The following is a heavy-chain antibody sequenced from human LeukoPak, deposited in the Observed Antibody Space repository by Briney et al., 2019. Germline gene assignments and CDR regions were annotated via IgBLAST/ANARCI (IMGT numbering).Heavy chain of an antibody. J-gene: IGHJ6*02. CDR3: ASDTVTYCYYGMDV. Sequence: ASVKVSCKASGYTFTGYYMHWVRQAPGQGLEWMGWINPNSGGTNYAQKFQGRVTMTRDTSISTAYMELSRLRSDDTAVYYCASDTVTYCYYGMDVWGQGTTVTVSS. D-gene: IGHD4-17*01. CDR1: GYTFTGYY. CDR2: INPNSGGT. V-gene: IGHV1-2*02.